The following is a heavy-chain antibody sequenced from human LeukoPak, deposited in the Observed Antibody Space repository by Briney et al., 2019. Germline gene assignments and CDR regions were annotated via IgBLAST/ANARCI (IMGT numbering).Heavy chain of an antibody. D-gene: IGHD6-13*01. CDR3: ARGPAAVHP. Sequence: PSETLSLTCAVYDYSLTNHYWIWIRQPPGKGLEWIGEILHTGSTNYNPFLKGRVTISVDTSKNQFFLSLTSVTAADTAVYYCARGPAAVHPWGQGTLVTVSS. CDR2: ILHTGST. V-gene: IGHV4-34*12. CDR1: DYSLTNHY. J-gene: IGHJ5*02.